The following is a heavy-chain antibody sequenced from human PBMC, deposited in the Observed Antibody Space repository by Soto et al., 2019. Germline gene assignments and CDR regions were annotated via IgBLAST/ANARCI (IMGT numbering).Heavy chain of an antibody. D-gene: IGHD3-3*01. Sequence: QVQLLESGPGLLKPSETLSLTCSVSGGSMSPFYWSWIRQAPRKRLEWIGYSYYSGNTHYNPALKSRVTISVDTSKDQFSLRLSAVTAADSAVYYCARGVYDYWSGYYAGSGLDVWGQGTTVLVSS. J-gene: IGHJ6*02. V-gene: IGHV4-59*01. CDR3: ARGVYDYWSGYYAGSGLDV. CDR1: GGSMSPFY. CDR2: SYYSGNT.